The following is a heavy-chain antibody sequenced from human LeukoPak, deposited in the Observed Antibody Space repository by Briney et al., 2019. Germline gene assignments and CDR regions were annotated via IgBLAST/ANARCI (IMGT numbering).Heavy chain of an antibody. CDR3: AREGERMVAATLGVHMSRWFDP. V-gene: IGHV4-31*03. D-gene: IGHD2-15*01. CDR2: IYYSGST. Sequence: SQTLSLTCTVSGGSISSGGYYWSWIRQHPGTGLEWIGYIYYSGSTYYNPSLKSRVTISVDTSKNQFSLKLSSVTAADTAVYYCAREGERMVAATLGVHMSRWFDPWGQGTLVTVSS. CDR1: GGSISSGGYY. J-gene: IGHJ5*02.